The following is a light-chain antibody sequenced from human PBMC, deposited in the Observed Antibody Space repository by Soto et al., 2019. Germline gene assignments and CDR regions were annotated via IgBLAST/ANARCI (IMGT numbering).Light chain of an antibody. Sequence: EMVLTQSPGTLSLSPGERATLSCRASQSVSSNYLAWYRQKPGQAPRLLISDASNRATGIPVRFSGSGSGTDFTLTISSLEAEDSAVYYCQQRSSCPLTFGGGTKVDIK. V-gene: IGKV3D-20*02. CDR3: QQRSSCPLT. J-gene: IGKJ4*01. CDR1: QSVSSNY. CDR2: DAS.